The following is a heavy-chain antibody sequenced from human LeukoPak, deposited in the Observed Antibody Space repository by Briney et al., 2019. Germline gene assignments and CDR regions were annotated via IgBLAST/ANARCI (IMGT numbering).Heavy chain of an antibody. CDR2: IYYSGST. CDR1: GGSISGIYYY. Sequence: SETLSLTCTVSGGSISGIYYYWGWIRQPPGKGLEWIGNIYYSGSTYSNPSLKSRVTISVDTSKNQFSLKLTSVTAADTAVYYCARDGDYVSPPAWGPGTLVTVSS. V-gene: IGHV4-39*07. D-gene: IGHD4-17*01. CDR3: ARDGDYVSPPA. J-gene: IGHJ5*02.